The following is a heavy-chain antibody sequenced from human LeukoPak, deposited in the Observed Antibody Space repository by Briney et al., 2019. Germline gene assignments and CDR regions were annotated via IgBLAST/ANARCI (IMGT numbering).Heavy chain of an antibody. Sequence: GGSLRLSCAASGFTSDDYAMHWVRQAPGKGLEWVSGISWNSGSIGYADSVKGRFTISRDNAKNSLYLQMNSLRAEDTALYYCAKGHYDILTGAIDYWGQGTLVTVSS. CDR1: GFTSDDYA. D-gene: IGHD3-9*01. CDR3: AKGHYDILTGAIDY. J-gene: IGHJ4*02. CDR2: ISWNSGSI. V-gene: IGHV3-9*02.